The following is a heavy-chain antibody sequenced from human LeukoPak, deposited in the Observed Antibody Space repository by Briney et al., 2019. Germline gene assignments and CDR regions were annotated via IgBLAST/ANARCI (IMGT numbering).Heavy chain of an antibody. V-gene: IGHV3-30-3*01. CDR1: GFTFSSYA. CDR2: ISYDGSNK. CDR3: ARDMSSIMITFGGVIPWGNYFDY. D-gene: IGHD3-16*02. J-gene: IGHJ4*02. Sequence: GGSLRLSCAASGFTFSSYAMHWVRQAPGKGLEWVAVISYDGSNKYYADSVKGRFTISRDNSKNTLYLQMNSLRAEDTAVYYCARDMSSIMITFGGVIPWGNYFDYWGQGTLVTVSS.